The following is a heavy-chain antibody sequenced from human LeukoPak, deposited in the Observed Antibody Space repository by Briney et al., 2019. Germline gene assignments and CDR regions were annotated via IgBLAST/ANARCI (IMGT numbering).Heavy chain of an antibody. J-gene: IGHJ6*03. Sequence: SETLSLTCAVYGGSFSGYYWSWIRQPPGMGLEWIGETNHSGSTNYNPSLKSRVTISVDTSKNQFSLKLSSVTAADTAVYYCARGRIAAPRFYYYYMDVWGKGTTVTVSS. D-gene: IGHD6-6*01. CDR2: TNHSGST. CDR3: ARGRIAAPRFYYYYMDV. CDR1: GGSFSGYY. V-gene: IGHV4-34*01.